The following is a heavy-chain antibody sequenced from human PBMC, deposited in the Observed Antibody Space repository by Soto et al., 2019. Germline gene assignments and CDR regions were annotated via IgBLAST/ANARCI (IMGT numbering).Heavy chain of an antibody. CDR1: GYTFTDYD. CDR2: VSPDSGNA. Sequence: QVQVVQSRAEVKKPGASVKVSCKTSGYTFTDYDINGIRQAPGQGLEWMGWVSPDSGNAGYAPQFQGRVSMSSDTSISTVYMELSSLRAEDTAVYFCEVTTGYWGQGTMVTVSS. J-gene: IGHJ4*02. D-gene: IGHD2-21*02. CDR3: EVTTGY. V-gene: IGHV1-8*01.